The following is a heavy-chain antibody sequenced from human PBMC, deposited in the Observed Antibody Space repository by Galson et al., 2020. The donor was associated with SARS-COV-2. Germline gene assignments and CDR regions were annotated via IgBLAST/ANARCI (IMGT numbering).Heavy chain of an antibody. CDR3: ARLTWLRGYFDY. D-gene: IGHD3-22*01. J-gene: IGHJ4*02. CDR2: IYYSGST. CDR1: GGSISSSSYY. V-gene: IGHV4-39*07. Sequence: SETLSLTCTVSGGSISSSSYYWGWIRQPPGKGLEWIGSIYYSGSTYYNPSLKSRVTISVDTSKNQFSPKLSSVTAADTAVYYCARLTWLRGYFDYWGQGTLVTVSS.